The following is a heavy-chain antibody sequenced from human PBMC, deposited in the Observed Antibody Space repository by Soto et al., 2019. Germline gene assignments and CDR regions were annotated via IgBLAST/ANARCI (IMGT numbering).Heavy chain of an antibody. V-gene: IGHV4-34*01. D-gene: IGHD3-3*02. CDR3: ARARTISGRRDYYYGMDV. CDR2: INHSGST. Sequence: QVQLQQWGAGLLKPSETLSLTCAVYGGSFSGYYWSWIRQPPGKGLEWIGEINHSGSTNYNPSLKSRVTISVATSKNQFSLKLSSVTAADTAVYYCARARTISGRRDYYYGMDVWGQGTTVTVSS. CDR1: GGSFSGYY. J-gene: IGHJ6*02.